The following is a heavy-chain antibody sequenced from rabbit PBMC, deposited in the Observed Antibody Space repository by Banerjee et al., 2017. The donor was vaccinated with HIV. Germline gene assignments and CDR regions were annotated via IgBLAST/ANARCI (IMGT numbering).Heavy chain of an antibody. CDR1: GFSFSSNA. V-gene: IGHV1S45*01. CDR3: ARDRDTGSVYYFDL. Sequence: QEQLEESGGDLVKPEGSLTLTCTASGFSFSSNAMYWVRQAPGKGLEWIGCINTSSGSTVYATWAKGRFTISRTSSTTVALQMTSLTAADTATYFCARDRDTGSVYYFDLWGQGTLVTVS. J-gene: IGHJ6*01. D-gene: IGHD8-1*01. CDR2: INTSSGST.